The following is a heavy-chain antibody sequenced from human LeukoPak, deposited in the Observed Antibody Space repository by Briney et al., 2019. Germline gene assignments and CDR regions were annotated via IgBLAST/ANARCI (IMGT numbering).Heavy chain of an antibody. J-gene: IGHJ4*02. D-gene: IGHD1-26*01. Sequence: GGSLRLSCEASGFSFSSYNMDWVRQTPGKGLEWISSITTSSSYTFYADSVKGRFTISRDNARNSLYLQMNSLTAEDTAVYYCARDRGKISGYIDYWGQGTLVTVSS. CDR3: ARDRGKISGYIDY. CDR1: GFSFSSYN. CDR2: ITTSSSYT. V-gene: IGHV3-21*01.